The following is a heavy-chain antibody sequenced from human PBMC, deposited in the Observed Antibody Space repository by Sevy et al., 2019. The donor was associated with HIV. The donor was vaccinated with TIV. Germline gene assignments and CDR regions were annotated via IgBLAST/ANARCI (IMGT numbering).Heavy chain of an antibody. Sequence: WGSLRLSCAASGFMFSNYWMSWVRQAPGKGLEWVANIKQDGSEKYYVDSVKGRFSISRDNAKKSLYLQMNSLRAEDTAVYYCAVDVVVNDVAFDYWGQGTLVTVSS. D-gene: IGHD2-15*01. CDR2: IKQDGSEK. CDR3: AVDVVVNDVAFDY. CDR1: GFMFSNYW. V-gene: IGHV3-7*01. J-gene: IGHJ4*02.